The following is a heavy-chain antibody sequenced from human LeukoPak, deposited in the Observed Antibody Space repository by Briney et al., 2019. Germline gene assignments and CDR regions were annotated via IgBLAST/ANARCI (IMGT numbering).Heavy chain of an antibody. V-gene: IGHV1-24*01. Sequence: ASVKVSCKVSGYTLTELSMHWVRQAPGQGLEWMGGFDPEDGETICAQKFQGRVTMTEDTSTDTAYMELSSLRSEDTAVYYCATLGKLSSYFDYWGQGTLVTVSS. D-gene: IGHD3-16*02. J-gene: IGHJ4*02. CDR3: ATLGKLSSYFDY. CDR1: GYTLTELS. CDR2: FDPEDGET.